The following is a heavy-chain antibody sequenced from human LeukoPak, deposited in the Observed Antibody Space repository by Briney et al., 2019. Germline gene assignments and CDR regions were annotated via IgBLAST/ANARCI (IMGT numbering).Heavy chain of an antibody. CDR2: VSISGGTT. CDR3: AKSPSWGPAAAGMRLDY. D-gene: IGHD6-13*01. CDR1: GFTFSSYA. V-gene: IGHV3-23*01. J-gene: IGHJ4*02. Sequence: GGSLRLSCAASGFTFSSYAMSWLRQAPGKGLEGVSIVSISGGTTYFADSVKGRFTISRDNSENTLYLQMNSLRAEDTAVYYCAKSPSWGPAAAGMRLDYWGQGTLVTVSS.